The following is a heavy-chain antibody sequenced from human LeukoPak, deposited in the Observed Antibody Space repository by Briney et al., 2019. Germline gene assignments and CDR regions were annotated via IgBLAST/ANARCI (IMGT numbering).Heavy chain of an antibody. CDR3: ARKSSAAMAPYLIEY. D-gene: IGHD5-18*01. Sequence: ESGPTLVNPTQTLTLTCTFSGFSLNTPGGVVGWIRQPPGRGLECIGSLSYSGTSYYNPSLKSRVSISVDTSKKQFSLSLNSVTAADTAAYYCARKSSAAMAPYLIEYWGQGTLVTVSS. CDR1: GFSLNTPGGV. CDR2: LSYSGTS. J-gene: IGHJ4*02. V-gene: IGHV4-39*01.